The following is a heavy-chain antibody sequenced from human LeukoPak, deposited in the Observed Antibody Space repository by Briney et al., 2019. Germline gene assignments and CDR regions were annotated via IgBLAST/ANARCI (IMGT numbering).Heavy chain of an antibody. CDR2: ISGSGGST. CDR3: ASSTYYYGSGSYYNPNWFDP. Sequence: PGGSLRLSCAASGFTFSSYAMSWVRQAPGKGLEWVSAISGSGGSTYYADSVKGRFTISRDNSKSTLYLQMNSLRAEDTAVYYCASSTYYYGSGSYYNPNWFDPWGQGTLVTVSS. D-gene: IGHD3-10*01. V-gene: IGHV3-23*01. CDR1: GFTFSSYA. J-gene: IGHJ5*02.